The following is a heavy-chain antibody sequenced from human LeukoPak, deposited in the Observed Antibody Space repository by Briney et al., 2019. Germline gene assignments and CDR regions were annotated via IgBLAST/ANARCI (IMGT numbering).Heavy chain of an antibody. CDR2: IYYSGST. CDR3: GRALITIFGVVDAFDI. CDR1: GDSISSSNYY. J-gene: IGHJ3*02. D-gene: IGHD3-3*01. V-gene: IGHV4-39*07. Sequence: SETLSLTCTVSGDSISSSNYYWGWIRQPPGKGLEWIGSIYYSGSTNYNPSLKSRVTISVDTSKNQFSLKLSSVTAADTAVYYCGRALITIFGVVDAFDIWGQGTMVTVSS.